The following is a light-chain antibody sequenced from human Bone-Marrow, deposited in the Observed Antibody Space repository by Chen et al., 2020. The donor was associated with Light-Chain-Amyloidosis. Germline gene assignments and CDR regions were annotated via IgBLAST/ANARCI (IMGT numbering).Light chain of an antibody. J-gene: IGLJ1*01. CDR3: SSCTITNTLV. V-gene: IGLV2-14*01. CDR2: EVT. Sequence: QSALTQPASVSGSPGQSITISCTGTSSDVGGDNHVSWYQQHPDKAPKLMIYEVTNRPSWVPDRFSCSKSATTASLTISGLQTDDEADYFCSSCTITNTLVFGSGTRVTVL. CDR1: SSDVGGDNH.